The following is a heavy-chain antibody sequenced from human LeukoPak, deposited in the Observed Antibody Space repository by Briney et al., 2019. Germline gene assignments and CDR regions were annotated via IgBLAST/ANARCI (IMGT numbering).Heavy chain of an antibody. V-gene: IGHV3-33*01. Sequence: GGSLRLSCAASGLTFSNYGMHWVRQVPGKGLEWVAVIWYDGSNTYYTDSVNGRFTISRDNSKNMLYLQMNSLRADDTAVYYCAREYRTRRREYYFDYWGQGTLAAVSS. J-gene: IGHJ4*02. CDR3: AREYRTRRREYYFDY. CDR2: IWYDGSNT. CDR1: GLTFSNYG. D-gene: IGHD6-6*01.